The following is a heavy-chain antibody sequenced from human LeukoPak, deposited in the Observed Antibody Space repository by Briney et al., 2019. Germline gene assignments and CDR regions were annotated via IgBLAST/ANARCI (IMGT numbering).Heavy chain of an antibody. V-gene: IGHV3-73*01. D-gene: IGHD3-9*01. J-gene: IGHJ3*02. Sequence: GGSLRLSCAASGFTFSGSAMHWVRQASGKGLEWVGRIRSKANSYATAYAASVKGRFTISRDDSKNTAYLQMNSLKTEDTAVCYCTRTYYDILTGPRAFDIWGQGTMVTVSS. CDR1: GFTFSGSA. CDR3: TRTYYDILTGPRAFDI. CDR2: IRSKANSYAT.